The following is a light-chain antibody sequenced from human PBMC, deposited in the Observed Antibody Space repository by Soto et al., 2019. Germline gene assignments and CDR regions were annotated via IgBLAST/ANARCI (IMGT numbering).Light chain of an antibody. CDR2: KAS. CDR3: QHYETYPWT. V-gene: IGKV1-5*03. CDR1: QSISSW. Sequence: DIQMTQSPSTLSASIGDRVTITCRASQSISSWLAWYQQKPGKAPKLLIHKASNLESGVPSRFSGSGSGTEFTLTVSSLQPDDFATYYCQHYETYPWTFGQGTKVE. J-gene: IGKJ1*01.